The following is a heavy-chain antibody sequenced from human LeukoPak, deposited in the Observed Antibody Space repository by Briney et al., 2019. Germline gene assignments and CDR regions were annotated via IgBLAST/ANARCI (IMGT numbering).Heavy chain of an antibody. CDR1: GYTFTGYY. CDR2: INPNSGGT. Sequence: VASVKVSCKASGYTFTGYYMHWVRQAPGQGLEWMGWINPNSGGTHYAQKFQGRVTMTRDTSTSTVYMELSSLRSEDTAFYYCATDHSMANTAWWFDPWGQGTLVTVSS. CDR3: ATDHSMANTAWWFDP. D-gene: IGHD5-24*01. V-gene: IGHV1-2*02. J-gene: IGHJ5*02.